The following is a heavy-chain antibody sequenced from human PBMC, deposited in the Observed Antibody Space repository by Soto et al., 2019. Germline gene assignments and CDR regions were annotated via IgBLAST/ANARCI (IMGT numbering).Heavy chain of an antibody. CDR3: ARPMTAVTTDALDI. V-gene: IGHV4-39*01. CDR2: IYYSGST. Sequence: QLQLQESGPGLVKPSETLSLTCTVSGGSISSSSYYWGWIRQPPGKGLEWIGSIYYSGSTYYNPSLKSRVTISVDTSNNPVSLKLSSVTAADTALYYCARPMTAVTTDALDIWGQGTMVTVSS. CDR1: GGSISSSSYY. J-gene: IGHJ3*02. D-gene: IGHD4-17*01.